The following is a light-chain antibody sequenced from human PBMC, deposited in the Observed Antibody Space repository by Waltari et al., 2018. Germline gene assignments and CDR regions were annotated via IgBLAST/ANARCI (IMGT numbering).Light chain of an antibody. CDR2: EDS. CDR3: YSADSSGNHRV. CDR1: ALPQKY. Sequence: SYELTQPPSVSVSPGQTARITCSGDALPQKYAYWSQQKSGQAPVLVIYEDSKRPSGIPERFSGSNSGTMATLTISGAQVEDEADYYCYSADSSGNHRVFGGGTKLTIL. J-gene: IGLJ3*02. V-gene: IGLV3-10*01.